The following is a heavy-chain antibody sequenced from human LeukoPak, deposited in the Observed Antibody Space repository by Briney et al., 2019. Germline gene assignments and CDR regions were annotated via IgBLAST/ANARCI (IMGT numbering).Heavy chain of an antibody. J-gene: IGHJ6*03. Sequence: GGSLRLSCAASGFTFSSYAMHWVRQAPGKGLEWVAVISYDGSNKYYADSVKGRFTISRDNSKNTLYLQMNSLRAEDTAVYYCARTPTVRYYYYYMDVWGKGTTVTVSS. CDR2: ISYDGSNK. CDR1: GFTFSSYA. D-gene: IGHD4-11*01. V-gene: IGHV3-30-3*01. CDR3: ARTPTVRYYYYYMDV.